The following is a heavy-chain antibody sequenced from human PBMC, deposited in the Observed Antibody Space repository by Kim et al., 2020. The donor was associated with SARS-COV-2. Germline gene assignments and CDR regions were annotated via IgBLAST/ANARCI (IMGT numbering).Heavy chain of an antibody. V-gene: IGHV3-30*18. Sequence: GGSLRLSCAASGFTFSSYGMHWVRQAPGKGLEWVAVISYDGSNKYYADSVKGRFTISRDNSKNTLYLQMNSLRAEDTAVYYCAKESKIDFWTREIDYWGQGSLGAVSS. J-gene: IGHJ4*02. CDR2: ISYDGSNK. CDR1: GFTFSSYG. D-gene: IGHD3-3*01. CDR3: AKESKIDFWTREIDY.